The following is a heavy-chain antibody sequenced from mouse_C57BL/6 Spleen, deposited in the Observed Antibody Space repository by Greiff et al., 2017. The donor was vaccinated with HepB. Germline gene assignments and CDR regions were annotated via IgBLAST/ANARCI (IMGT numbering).Heavy chain of an antibody. CDR3: ARSNYGSSYLFAY. CDR1: GYTFTSYW. D-gene: IGHD1-1*01. Sequence: VQLQQSGAELVMPGASVKLSCKASGYTFTSYWMHWVKQRPGQGLEWIGEIDPSDSYTNYNQKFKGKSTLTVDKSSSTAYMQLSSLTSEDSAVYYCARSNYGSSYLFAYWGQGTLVTVSA. CDR2: IDPSDSYT. J-gene: IGHJ3*01. V-gene: IGHV1-69*01.